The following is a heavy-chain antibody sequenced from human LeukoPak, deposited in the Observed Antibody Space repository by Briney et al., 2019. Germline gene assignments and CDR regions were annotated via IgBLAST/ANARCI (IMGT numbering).Heavy chain of an antibody. CDR3: AKDMKQWLVRPDY. Sequence: GGSLRLSCAASGFTFSSYAMSWVRQAPGKGLEWVSAISGSGGSTYYADSVKGRFTISRDNSKNTLYLQMNSLRAEDTALYYCAKDMKQWLVRPDYWGQGTLVTVSS. CDR2: ISGSGGST. J-gene: IGHJ4*02. V-gene: IGHV3-23*01. D-gene: IGHD6-19*01. CDR1: GFTFSSYA.